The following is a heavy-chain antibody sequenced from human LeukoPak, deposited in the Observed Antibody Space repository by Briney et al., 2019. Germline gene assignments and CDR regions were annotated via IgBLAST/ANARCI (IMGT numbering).Heavy chain of an antibody. CDR3: ARVWFGELSFDY. D-gene: IGHD3-10*01. CDR1: GYSISSGYY. J-gene: IGHJ4*02. Sequence: SETLSLTCTVSGYSISSGYYWGWIRQPPGKGLEWIGSIYYSGSTYYNPSLKSRVTISVDTSKNQFSLKLSSVTAADTAVYYCARVWFGELSFDYWGQGTLVTVSS. V-gene: IGHV4-38-2*02. CDR2: IYYSGST.